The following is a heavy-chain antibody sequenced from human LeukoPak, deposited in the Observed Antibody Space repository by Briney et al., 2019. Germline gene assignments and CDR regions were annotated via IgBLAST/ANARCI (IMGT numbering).Heavy chain of an antibody. CDR1: GFTFSSYA. J-gene: IGHJ5*02. Sequence: GGALRLSCAASGFTFSSYAMSSVRQARGKGREGVSAISGSGGSTYYAYSVYRRFTISRDNSKNTLYLQMNSLTAEDTAVYYCAKEAFVVVVAASESDWFDPWGQGTLVTVSS. V-gene: IGHV3-23*01. D-gene: IGHD2-15*01. CDR3: AKEAFVVVVAASESDWFDP. CDR2: ISGSGGST.